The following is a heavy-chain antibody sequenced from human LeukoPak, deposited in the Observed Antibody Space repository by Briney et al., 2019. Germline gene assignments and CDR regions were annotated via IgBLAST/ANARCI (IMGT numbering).Heavy chain of an antibody. D-gene: IGHD3-10*01. CDR2: IYPSGGST. CDR1: GYTFTSYY. CDR3: ARDRYYCGSGSTRYYFDY. J-gene: IGHJ4*02. V-gene: IGHV1-46*01. Sequence: ASVKVSCKASGYTFTSYYMHWVRQAPGQGLEWMGIIYPSGGSTGYAQKFQGRVTMTRDTSTSTVYMELSSLRSEDTAVYYCARDRYYCGSGSTRYYFDYWGQGTLVTVSS.